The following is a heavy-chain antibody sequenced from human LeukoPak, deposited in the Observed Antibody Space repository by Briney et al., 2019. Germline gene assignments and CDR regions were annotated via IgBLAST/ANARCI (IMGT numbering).Heavy chain of an antibody. CDR2: IYYSGST. CDR3: ARDPYYDSSDSYFDY. J-gene: IGHJ4*02. V-gene: IGHV4-59*01. CDR1: GGSISSYY. Sequence: KASETLSLTCTVSGGSISSYYWSWIRQPPGKGLEWIGYIYYSGSTNYNPSLKSRVSISVDTSKNQFSLKLSSVTAADTAVYYCARDPYYDSSDSYFDYWGQGTLVTVSS. D-gene: IGHD3-22*01.